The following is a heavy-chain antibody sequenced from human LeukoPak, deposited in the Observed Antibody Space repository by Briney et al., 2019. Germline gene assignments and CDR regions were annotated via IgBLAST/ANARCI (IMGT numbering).Heavy chain of an antibody. D-gene: IGHD2-2*01. J-gene: IGHJ3*02. CDR2: IYYRRTT. V-gene: IGHV4-38-2*02. CDR3: ARALGYCSSTSCSAAGNRNDAFDI. Sequence: PSETLSLTCTVSGYSISSGYDWGWIRQPPGKGLEWIGSIYYRRTTYYNPSLKSRVTISVDTSKNQFSLRLSSMTAADTAVYYCARALGYCSSTSCSAAGNRNDAFDIWGQGTMVTVSS. CDR1: GYSISSGYD.